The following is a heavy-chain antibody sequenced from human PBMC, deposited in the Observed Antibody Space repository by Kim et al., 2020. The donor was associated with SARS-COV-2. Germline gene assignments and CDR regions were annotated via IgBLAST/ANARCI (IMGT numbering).Heavy chain of an antibody. CDR1: GFTFGDYA. J-gene: IGHJ3*02. CDR3: RIDSSGYYSISAFDI. V-gene: IGHV3-49*04. Sequence: GGSLRLSCTASGFTFGDYAMSWVRQAPGKGLEWVGFIRSKAYGGTTEYAASVKGRFTISRDDSKSIAYLQMNSLKTEDTAVYYCRIDSSGYYSISAFDIWGQGTMVTVSS. CDR2: IRSKAYGGTT. D-gene: IGHD3-22*01.